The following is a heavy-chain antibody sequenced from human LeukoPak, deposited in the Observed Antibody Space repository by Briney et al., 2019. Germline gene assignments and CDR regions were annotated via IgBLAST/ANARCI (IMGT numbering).Heavy chain of an antibody. D-gene: IGHD3-22*01. CDR2: IKQDGSEK. CDR1: GVTVSNYW. J-gene: IGHJ4*02. CDR3: AKEARAYYDSSGYGYYFDY. Sequence: GGSLRLSCAASGVTVSNYWLTWVRQAPGQGLEWVANIKQDGSEKHYVDSVKGRFTISRDNAKNSLYLQMNSLRAEDTAVYYGAKEARAYYDSSGYGYYFDYWGQGTLVTVSS. V-gene: IGHV3-7*03.